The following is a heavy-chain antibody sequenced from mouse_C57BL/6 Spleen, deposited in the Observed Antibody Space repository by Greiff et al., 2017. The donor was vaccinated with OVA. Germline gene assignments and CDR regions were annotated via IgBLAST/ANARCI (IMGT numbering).Heavy chain of an antibody. CDR2: IDPETGGT. Sequence: VQLQQSGAELVRPGASVTLSCKASGYTFTDYEMHWVKQTPVHGLEWIGAIDPETGGTAYNQKFKGKALLTADKSSSTAYMELRSLTSEDSAVYYCTSITTVVASDYWGQGTTLTVSS. CDR3: TSITTVVASDY. J-gene: IGHJ2*01. CDR1: GYTFTDYE. D-gene: IGHD1-1*01. V-gene: IGHV1-15*01.